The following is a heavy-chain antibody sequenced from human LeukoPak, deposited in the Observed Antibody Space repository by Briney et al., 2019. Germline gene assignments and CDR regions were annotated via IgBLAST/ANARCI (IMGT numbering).Heavy chain of an antibody. CDR1: GYTFTSYD. D-gene: IGHD3-22*01. V-gene: IGHV1-8*01. CDR3: ARGAHWEYYDSSGIPFGY. Sequence: ASVKVSCKASGYTFTSYDINWVRQATGQGLEWMGWMNPNSGNTGYAQKFQGRVTMTRNTSISTAYMELSSLRSEDTAVYYCARGAHWEYYDSSGIPFGYWGQETLVTVSS. J-gene: IGHJ4*02. CDR2: MNPNSGNT.